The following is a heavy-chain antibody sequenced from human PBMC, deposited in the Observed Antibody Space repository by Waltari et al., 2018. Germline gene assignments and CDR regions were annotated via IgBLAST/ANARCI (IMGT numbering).Heavy chain of an antibody. J-gene: IGHJ4*02. V-gene: IGHV4-59*01. CDR3: ARGEAVAELNFDY. D-gene: IGHD6-19*01. CDR1: GGSLSSYS. CDR2: IYYSGST. Sequence: QVQLQESGPGLVKPSETLSLTCTVSGGSLSSYSWSWIRQPPGKGLEWIGYIYYSGSTNYNPSLKSRVTISVDTSKNQFSLKLSSVTAADTAVYYCARGEAVAELNFDYWGQGTLVTVSS.